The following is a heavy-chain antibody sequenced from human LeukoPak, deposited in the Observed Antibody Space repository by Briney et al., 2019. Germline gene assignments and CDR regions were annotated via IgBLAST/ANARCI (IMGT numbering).Heavy chain of an antibody. J-gene: IGHJ5*02. D-gene: IGHD1-26*01. CDR3: ATVWDYNWFDP. Sequence: SETLSLTCTVSGGSINSYYWSWIRQPPGKGLECIGYIHYTGSTNYNPSLKSRVTISVDTSKSQFSLKLSSVTAADTAVYYCATVWDYNWFDPWGQGTLVNVSS. CDR1: GGSINSYY. CDR2: IHYTGST. V-gene: IGHV4-59*01.